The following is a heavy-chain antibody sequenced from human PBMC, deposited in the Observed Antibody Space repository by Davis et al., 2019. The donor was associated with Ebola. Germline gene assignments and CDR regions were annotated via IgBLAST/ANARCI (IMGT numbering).Heavy chain of an antibody. V-gene: IGHV4-4*07. CDR1: GGSISSYY. J-gene: IGHJ6*02. CDR3: ARNNILGYGDPVHYYYGMDV. Sequence: PGGSLRLSCTVSGGSISSYYWSWIQQPAGKGLEWIGRIYTSGSTNYNPSLKSRVTMSVDTSKNQFSLKLSSVTAADTAVYYCARNNILGYGDPVHYYYGMDVWGQGTTVTVSS. CDR2: IYTSGST. D-gene: IGHD4-17*01.